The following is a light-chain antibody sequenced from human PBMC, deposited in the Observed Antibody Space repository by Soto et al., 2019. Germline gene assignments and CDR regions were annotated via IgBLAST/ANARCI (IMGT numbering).Light chain of an antibody. CDR2: DAS. J-gene: IGKJ3*01. CDR1: QNVSTY. CDR3: QRRTNWLT. V-gene: IGKV3-11*01. Sequence: EIVLTQSPATLSLSPGERVTLSCRASQNVSTYLAWYQQKPGQAPRLLIYDASDRATGIPARFSGSGSGTDFTLTISSPEPEDSAAYYCQRRTNWLTFGPGTKVDIK.